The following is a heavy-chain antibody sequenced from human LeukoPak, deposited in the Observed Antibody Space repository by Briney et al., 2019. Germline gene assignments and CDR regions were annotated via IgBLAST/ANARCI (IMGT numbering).Heavy chain of an antibody. D-gene: IGHD6-19*01. Sequence: GGSLRLSCAASAFTFSTTWMHWVRQAPGQGLVWVSRISGDGSTTTYADSVKGRFTISRDNAKNTLYLQMNSLRAEDTAVYYCAYGSGWFFDYWGQGSMVTVSS. CDR1: AFTFSTTW. CDR2: ISGDGSTT. CDR3: AYGSGWFFDY. V-gene: IGHV3-74*01. J-gene: IGHJ4*02.